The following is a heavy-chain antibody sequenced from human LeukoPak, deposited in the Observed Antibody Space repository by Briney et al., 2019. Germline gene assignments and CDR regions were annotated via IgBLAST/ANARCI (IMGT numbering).Heavy chain of an antibody. CDR3: ARDHSGSYEY. J-gene: IGHJ4*02. V-gene: IGHV1-2*06. Sequence: ASVKVSCKTSGYTFSDYDMHRVRQAPGQGLEWMGRISPNSGGTTYAQRFQGRVTMTRDTSITTGYMELSGLKSDDTALYYCARDHSGSYEYWGQGTLVAVSS. CDR1: GYTFSDYD. D-gene: IGHD1-26*01. CDR2: ISPNSGGT.